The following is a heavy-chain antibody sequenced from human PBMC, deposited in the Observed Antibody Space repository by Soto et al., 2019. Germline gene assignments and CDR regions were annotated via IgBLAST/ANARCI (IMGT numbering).Heavy chain of an antibody. Sequence: SGPTLVNPTQTLTLTCSCSGFSLTTGVGVGWIRQPPGKAMEWLAIIYWNDEKLYNPSLKTRLTITKDTSKNQVVLTVTDMDPVDTATYYCAHRVNMARGPYNYFGPWGQGTLVTVS. V-gene: IGHV2-5*01. CDR2: IYWNDEK. J-gene: IGHJ5*02. CDR1: GFSLTTGVG. D-gene: IGHD3-10*01. CDR3: AHRVNMARGPYNYFGP.